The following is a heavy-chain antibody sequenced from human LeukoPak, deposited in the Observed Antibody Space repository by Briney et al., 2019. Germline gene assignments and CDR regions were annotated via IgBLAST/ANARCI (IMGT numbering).Heavy chain of an antibody. J-gene: IGHJ4*02. CDR2: MKQDGSER. D-gene: IGHD1-1*01. CDR1: GFTLSSYW. CDR3: PRYKPQYRWDLYYFDY. V-gene: IGHV3-7*01. Sequence: GGSLRLSCAASGFTLSSYWMSWVRQAPGKGLEWVANMKQDGSERYYVDSVKGRFTISRDNAKNSLYLEMNSLRAEDTTVYYCPRYKPQYRWDLYYFDYWGQGTLVTVSS.